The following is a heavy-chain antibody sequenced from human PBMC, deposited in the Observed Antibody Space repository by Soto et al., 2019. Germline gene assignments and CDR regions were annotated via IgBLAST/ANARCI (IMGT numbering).Heavy chain of an antibody. CDR3: ARAGQITYWYFDL. J-gene: IGHJ2*01. Sequence: ASVKVCCKASGYTFTSYYMHWVRQAPGQGLEWMGIINPSGGSTSYAQKFQGRVTMTRDTSTSTVYMELSSLRSEDTAVYYCARAGQITYWYFDLWGRGTLVTVSS. CDR1: GYTFTSYY. CDR2: INPSGGST. V-gene: IGHV1-46*01. D-gene: IGHD3-10*01.